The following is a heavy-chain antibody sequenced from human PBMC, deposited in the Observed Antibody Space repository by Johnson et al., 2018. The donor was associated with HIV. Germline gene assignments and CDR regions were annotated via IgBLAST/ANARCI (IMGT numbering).Heavy chain of an antibody. CDR1: GFTFSNAW. V-gene: IGHV3-20*04. Sequence: VQVVESGGGLVKPGGSLRLSCAASGFTFSNAWMNWVRQAPGKGLEWVSGIKGNGGSTGYADSVKGRFTISRDNAKNSLYLQMHGLRAADTALYYLSSDRAVPADGYNDYAFDIWGQGTMVTVSS. J-gene: IGHJ3*02. D-gene: IGHD5-24*01. CDR2: IKGNGGST. CDR3: SSDRAVPADGYNDYAFDI.